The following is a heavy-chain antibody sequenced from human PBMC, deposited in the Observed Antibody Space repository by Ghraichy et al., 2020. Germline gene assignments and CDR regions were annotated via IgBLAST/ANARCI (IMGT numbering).Heavy chain of an antibody. CDR3: ARETESRPTYGDIPL. CDR1: GFTLTTYS. J-gene: IGHJ4*02. D-gene: IGHD4-17*01. V-gene: IGHV3-48*01. Sequence: GGSLRLSCAASGFTLTTYSMNWVRQAPGKGLEWISHITRTGRNIYYADSVKGRFTISRDMAKNSLYLQMDSLRTEDTAIYYCARETESRPTYGDIPLWGQGTLVTVSS. CDR2: ITRTGRNI.